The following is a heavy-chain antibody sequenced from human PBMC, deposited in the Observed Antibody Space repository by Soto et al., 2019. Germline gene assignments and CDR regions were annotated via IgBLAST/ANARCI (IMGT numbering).Heavy chain of an antibody. J-gene: IGHJ4*02. CDR2: IYYSGST. D-gene: IGHD6-13*01. Sequence: SETLSLTCTVSGGSISSYYWSWIRQPPGKGLEWIGYIYYSGSTNYNPSLKSRVTISVDTSKNQFSLKLSSVTAADTAVYYCARAASRSPYYFDYWGQGTLVTVSS. CDR3: ARAASRSPYYFDY. CDR1: GGSISSYY. V-gene: IGHV4-59*01.